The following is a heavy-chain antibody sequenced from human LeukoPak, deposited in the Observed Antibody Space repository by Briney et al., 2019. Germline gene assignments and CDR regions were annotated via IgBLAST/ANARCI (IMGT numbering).Heavy chain of an antibody. Sequence: SETLSLTCTVCGGSISSYYWSLIRQPAGKGLEWIGRIYTSGSTNYNPSLKSRVTMSVDTSKNQFSLKLSSVTAADTAVYYCARDRGAVAGNNWFDPWGQGTLVTVSS. V-gene: IGHV4-4*07. D-gene: IGHD6-19*01. CDR3: ARDRGAVAGNNWFDP. CDR1: GGSISSYY. J-gene: IGHJ5*02. CDR2: IYTSGST.